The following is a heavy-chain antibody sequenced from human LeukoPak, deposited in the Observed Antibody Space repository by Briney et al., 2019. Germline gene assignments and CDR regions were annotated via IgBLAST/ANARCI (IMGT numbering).Heavy chain of an antibody. Sequence: GASVKVSCKASGYIFTSYYMHWVRQAPGQGLEWMGIINPSGGSTSYAQKFQGRVTMTRDTSTSTVYMELSRLRSEDTAVYYCARGGYGDRIDYWGQGTLVSVSS. CDR1: GYIFTSYY. CDR3: ARGGYGDRIDY. J-gene: IGHJ4*02. CDR2: INPSGGST. D-gene: IGHD4-17*01. V-gene: IGHV1-46*01.